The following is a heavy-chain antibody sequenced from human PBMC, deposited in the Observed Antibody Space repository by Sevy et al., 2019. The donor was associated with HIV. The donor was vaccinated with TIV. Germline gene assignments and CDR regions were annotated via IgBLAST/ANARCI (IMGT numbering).Heavy chain of an antibody. D-gene: IGHD3-10*01. J-gene: IGHJ6*02. V-gene: IGHV1-69*13. CDR1: GGTFSSYA. CDR3: ASGGGGLFGYYAYGMDV. CDR2: IIPNFGTA. Sequence: ASVKVSCKASGGTFSSYAISWVRQAPGQGLEWMGGIIPNFGTANYAQKFQGRVTMTADDPTRTAYMELSSLRSEDTAVYYCASGGGGLFGYYAYGMDVWGQGTTVTVSS.